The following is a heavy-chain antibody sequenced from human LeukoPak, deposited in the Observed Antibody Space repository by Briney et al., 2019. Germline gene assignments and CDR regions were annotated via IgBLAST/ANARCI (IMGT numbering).Heavy chain of an antibody. CDR2: INHSGST. CDR1: GGSFSGYY. D-gene: IGHD2-2*01. J-gene: IGHJ5*01. Sequence: SETLSLTCAVYGGSFSGYYWSWIRQPPGKGLEWIGEINHSGSTNYNPSLKSRVTVSVDTSERQFSLKLSSVTAADTAVYYCARLLGYCTSTRCYGNWLDPWGQGTLVTVSS. CDR3: ARLLGYCTSTRCYGNWLDP. V-gene: IGHV4-34*01.